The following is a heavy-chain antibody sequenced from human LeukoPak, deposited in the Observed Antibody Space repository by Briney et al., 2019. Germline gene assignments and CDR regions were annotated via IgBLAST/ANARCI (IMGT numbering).Heavy chain of an antibody. CDR3: ARRWAGSGRMDV. CDR1: GFTFGDYR. Sequence: GGSLRLSCAASGFTFGDYRMTWVRQAPGKGLEWVANIKEDVSERYYVDSVKGRFTISRDDAKNSLYLQMNSLRAEDTAVYYCARRWAGSGRMDVWGKGATVTVSS. V-gene: IGHV3-7*01. CDR2: IKEDVSER. D-gene: IGHD5-24*01. J-gene: IGHJ6*03.